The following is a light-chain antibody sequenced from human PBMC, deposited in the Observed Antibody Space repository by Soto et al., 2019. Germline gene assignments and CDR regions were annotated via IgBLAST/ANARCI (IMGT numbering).Light chain of an antibody. J-gene: IGKJ1*01. V-gene: IGKV1-27*01. CDR1: QGIYTH. CDR2: GAS. CDR3: QTYDKAPWT. Sequence: DIQMAQSPSSLSASVGDRVTITCRASQGIYTHLAWYQQKPGNAPKLLIYGASTLQSGVPSRFSASGSGTDFFLTISGLQSEDVGTYFCQTYDKAPWTFGPGTRV.